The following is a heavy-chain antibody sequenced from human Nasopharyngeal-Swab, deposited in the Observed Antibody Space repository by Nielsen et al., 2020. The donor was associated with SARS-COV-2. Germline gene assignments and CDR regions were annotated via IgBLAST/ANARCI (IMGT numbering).Heavy chain of an antibody. J-gene: IGHJ6*02. D-gene: IGHD4-11*01. CDR3: ARDDYSNYPYYYYGVDV. V-gene: IGHV3-30*03. CDR2: ISYDGSNK. CDR1: GFTFSSYG. Sequence: GGSLRLSCAASGFTFSSYGMHWVRQAPGKGLEWVAVISYDGSNKFYADSVKGRFTISRDNSKNTVFLQMNSLRAEDTAVYYCARDDYSNYPYYYYGVDVWGQGTTVTVSS.